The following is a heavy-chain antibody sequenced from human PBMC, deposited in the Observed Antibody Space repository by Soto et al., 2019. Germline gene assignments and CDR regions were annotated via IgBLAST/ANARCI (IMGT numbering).Heavy chain of an antibody. CDR2: ISYDGSNK. CDR3: ARGLDYGGNSGNDY. J-gene: IGHJ4*02. CDR1: GFTFSSYA. V-gene: IGHV3-30-3*01. Sequence: PGGSLRLSCAASGFTFSSYAMHWVRQAPGKGLEWVAVISYDGSNKYYADSVKGRFTISRDNSKNTLYLQMNSLRAEDTAVYYCARGLDYGGNSGNDYWGQGTLVTVSS. D-gene: IGHD4-17*01.